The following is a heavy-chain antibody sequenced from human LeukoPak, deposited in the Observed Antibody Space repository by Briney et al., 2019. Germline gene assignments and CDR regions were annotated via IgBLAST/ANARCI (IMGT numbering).Heavy chain of an antibody. J-gene: IGHJ4*02. CDR3: ASGGPSIIPAAVVDY. V-gene: IGHV1-46*01. CDR2: INPSGGST. D-gene: IGHD2-2*01. CDR1: GYTFTSYY. Sequence: GASVKVSCKASGYTFTSYYMHWVRQAPGQGLEWMGIINPSGGSTSYAQKFQGRVTMTEDTSTDTAYMELSSLRSEDTAVYYCASGGPSIIPAAVVDYWGQGTLVTVSS.